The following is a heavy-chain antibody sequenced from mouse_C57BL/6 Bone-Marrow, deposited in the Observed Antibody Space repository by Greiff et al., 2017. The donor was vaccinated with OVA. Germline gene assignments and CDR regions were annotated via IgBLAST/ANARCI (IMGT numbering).Heavy chain of an antibody. CDR2: INPGSGGT. CDR1: GYAFTNYL. D-gene: IGHD1-1*01. CDR3: ARSPHYYGSPWFAY. J-gene: IGHJ3*01. V-gene: IGHV1-54*01. Sequence: QVQLQQSGAELVRPGTSVKVSCKASGYAFTNYLIEWVKQRPGQGLEWIGVINPGSGGTNYNEKFKGKATLTADKSSSTAYMQLSSLTSEDSAVYFCARSPHYYGSPWFAYWGQGTLVTVSA.